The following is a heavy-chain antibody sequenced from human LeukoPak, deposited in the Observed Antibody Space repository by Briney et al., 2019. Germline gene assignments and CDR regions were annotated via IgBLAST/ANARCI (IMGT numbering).Heavy chain of an antibody. V-gene: IGHV4-38-2*02. D-gene: IGHD7-27*01. CDR2: IYYSGST. CDR1: GYSISSGYY. CDR3: ASVASGDYTAFDI. J-gene: IGHJ3*02. Sequence: SETLSLACTVSGYSISSGYYWGWIRQPPGKGLEWIGYIYYSGSTNYNPSLKSRVTISVDTSKNQFSLKLSSVTAADTAVYYCASVASGDYTAFDIWGQGTMVTVSS.